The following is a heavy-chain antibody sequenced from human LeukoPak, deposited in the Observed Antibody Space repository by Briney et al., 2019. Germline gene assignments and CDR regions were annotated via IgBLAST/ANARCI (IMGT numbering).Heavy chain of an antibody. J-gene: IGHJ3*01. CDR3: GMSGDRVPLQDDVFDV. CDR1: GYSFTSYC. D-gene: IGHD1-26*01. CDR2: IYPGDSGP. V-gene: IGHV5-51*01. Sequence: LGESLKISCKVSGYSFTSYCIGWVRQMPGKGLEWMGIIYPGDSGPTYSPSFQGQVTISVDKSINPAYLQWSSLQASDTAMYYCGMSGDRVPLQDDVFDVWGQGTMVTVST.